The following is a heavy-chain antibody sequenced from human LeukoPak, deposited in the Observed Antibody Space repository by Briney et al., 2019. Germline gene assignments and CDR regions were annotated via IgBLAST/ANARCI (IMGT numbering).Heavy chain of an antibody. CDR2: MNPNSGNT. CDR1: GYTFTGYY. V-gene: IGHV1-8*02. CDR3: AGQDPYYYYGMDV. J-gene: IGHJ6*02. Sequence: ASVKVSCKASGYTFTGYYMHWVRQAPGQGLEWMGWMNPNSGNTGYAQKFQGRVAMTRNTSISTAYMELSSLRSEDTAVYYCAGQDPYYYYGMDVWGQGTTVTVSS.